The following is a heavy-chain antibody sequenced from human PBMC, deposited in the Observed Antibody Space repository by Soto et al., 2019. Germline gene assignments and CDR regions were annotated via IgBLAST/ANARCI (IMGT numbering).Heavy chain of an antibody. Sequence: SVKVSCKASGFTFTSSAMQWVRQARGQRLEWIGWIVVGSGNTNYAQKFQERVTITRDMSTSTAYMELSSLRSEDTAVYYCAADASAAANFDYWGQGTLVTVSS. J-gene: IGHJ4*02. CDR2: IVVGSGNT. D-gene: IGHD2-2*01. CDR1: GFTFTSSA. CDR3: AADASAAANFDY. V-gene: IGHV1-58*02.